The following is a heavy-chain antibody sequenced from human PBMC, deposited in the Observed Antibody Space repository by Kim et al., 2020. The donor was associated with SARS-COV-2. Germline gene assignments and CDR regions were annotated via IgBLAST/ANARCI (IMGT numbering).Heavy chain of an antibody. D-gene: IGHD3-9*01. J-gene: IGHJ5*02. CDR3: AKVDTYYDILTGYYSRWFDP. V-gene: IGHV3-23*01. Sequence: RFTISRDNSKNTLYLQMNSLRAEDTAVYYCAKVDTYYDILTGYYSRWFDPWGQGTLVTVSS.